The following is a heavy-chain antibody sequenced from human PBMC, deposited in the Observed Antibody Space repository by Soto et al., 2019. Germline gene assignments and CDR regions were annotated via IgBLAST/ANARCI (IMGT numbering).Heavy chain of an antibody. Sequence: QLQLVQSGAEVKKPGSSVKVSCKASGGTFSSYVISWVRQAPGQGPEWMGGSIHMYGTVNYAQKFQDRVTMIADTSTSRAYMELSSLRSEDTAVYYCARDLGGCSGGSCRYKGFDPWGQGTLVTFSS. CDR1: GGTFSSYV. D-gene: IGHD2-15*01. J-gene: IGHJ5*02. CDR2: SIHMYGTV. CDR3: ARDLGGCSGGSCRYKGFDP. V-gene: IGHV1-69*06.